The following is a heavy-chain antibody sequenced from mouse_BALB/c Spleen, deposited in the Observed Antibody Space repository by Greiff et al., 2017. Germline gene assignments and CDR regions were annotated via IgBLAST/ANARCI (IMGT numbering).Heavy chain of an antibody. D-gene: IGHD1-1*01. CDR2: IYPSDSYT. Sequence: QVQLKQPGAELVRPGASVKLSCKASGYTFTSYWINWVKQRPGQGLEWIGNIYPSDSYTNYNQKFKDKATLTVDKSSSTAYMQLSSPTSEDSAVYYCTRSGSSSYWGQGTLVTVSA. J-gene: IGHJ3*01. V-gene: IGHV1-69*02. CDR1: GYTFTSYW. CDR3: TRSGSSSY.